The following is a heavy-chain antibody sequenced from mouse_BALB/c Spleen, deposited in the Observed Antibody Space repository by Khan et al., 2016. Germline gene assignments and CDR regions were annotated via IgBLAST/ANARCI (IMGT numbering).Heavy chain of an antibody. J-gene: IGHJ2*01. V-gene: IGHV1-87*01. CDR2: IYPGDGDT. Sequence: VQLQEVGAELARPGASVKLSCKASGYTFTTYWMQWVKQRPGQGLEWIGAIYPGDGDTRYTQKFKGKATLTADKSSSTAYMQLSSLASEDSAVYYCARGNSCYDYACGGQGTTLTVS. CDR1: GYTFTTYW. D-gene: IGHD2-4*01. CDR3: ARGNSCYDYAC.